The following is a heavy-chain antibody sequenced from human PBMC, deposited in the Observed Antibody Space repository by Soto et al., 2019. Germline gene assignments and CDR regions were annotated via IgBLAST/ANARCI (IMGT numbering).Heavy chain of an antibody. CDR2: ISAYNGNT. J-gene: IGHJ6*02. Sequence: QVQLVQSGAEVKKPGASVKVSCKASGYTFSSFGINWVRQDPGQGLEWMGWISAYNGNTKDAQKLQGRVTTTTDTPTRTAERELRSMRSDDTAVYYSARVGGTGVGGGRYGMDVWGQGTTVTVSS. D-gene: IGHD3-10*01. CDR1: GYTFSSFG. V-gene: IGHV1-18*01. CDR3: ARVGGTGVGGGRYGMDV.